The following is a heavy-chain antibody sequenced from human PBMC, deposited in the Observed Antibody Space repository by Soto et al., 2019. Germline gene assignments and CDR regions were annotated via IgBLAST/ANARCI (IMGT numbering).Heavy chain of an antibody. CDR3: ARSDLRYVDCSPYLAHYYYGMDV. V-gene: IGHV1-2*04. CDR2: LNPNSGGT. D-gene: IGHD3-9*01. Sequence: ASVKVSCKASGYTFTGYYMHWLRQARGQGLEWMGWLNPNSGGTNYGQKFQGWVTMTRDTYISTAYMELSRLRSADTAVYYSARSDLRYVDCSPYLAHYYYGMDVWGQGTKVTVSS. J-gene: IGHJ6*02. CDR1: GYTFTGYY.